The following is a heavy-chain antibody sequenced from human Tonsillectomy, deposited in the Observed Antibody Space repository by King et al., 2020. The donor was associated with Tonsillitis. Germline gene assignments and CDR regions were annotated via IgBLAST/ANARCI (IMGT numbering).Heavy chain of an antibody. D-gene: IGHD3-9*01. CDR2: ISGSGGST. CDR1: GFTFSSYA. V-gene: IGHV3-23*04. CDR3: AKTPNRNDWSNIFDY. J-gene: IGHJ4*02. Sequence: EVQLVESGGGLVEPGGSLRLSCVASGFTFSSYAMSWVRQAPGKGLEWVSGISGSGGSTYYADSVKGRFTISRDNSKNTLYLQMNSLRAEDTAVYYCAKTPNRNDWSNIFDYWGQGTLVTVSS.